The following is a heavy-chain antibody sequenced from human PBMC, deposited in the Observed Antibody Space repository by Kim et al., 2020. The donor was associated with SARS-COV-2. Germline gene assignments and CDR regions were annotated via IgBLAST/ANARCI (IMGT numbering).Heavy chain of an antibody. CDR2: IYPGDSDT. D-gene: IGHD3-22*01. CDR1: GYSFTSYW. CDR3: ARAVFYYDSSGYLKYYFDY. V-gene: IGHV5-51*01. J-gene: IGHJ4*02. Sequence: GESLKISCKGSGYSFTSYWIGWVRQMPGKGLEWMGIIYPGDSDTRYSPSFQGQVTISADKSISTAYLQWSSLKASDTAMYYCARAVFYYDSSGYLKYYFDYWGQGTLVTVSS.